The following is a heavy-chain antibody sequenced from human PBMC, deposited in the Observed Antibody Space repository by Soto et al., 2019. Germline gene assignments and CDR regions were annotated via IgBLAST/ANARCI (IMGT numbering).Heavy chain of an antibody. CDR2: ISSSSSTI. Sequence: GGSLRLSCAASGFTFSSYSMNWVRQAPGKGLEWVSYISSSSSTIYYADSVKGRFTISRDNAKNSLYLQMNSLRDEDTAVYYCAREDGSGSYYHYYYGMDVWGQGTTVTV. V-gene: IGHV3-48*02. CDR3: AREDGSGSYYHYYYGMDV. D-gene: IGHD3-10*01. CDR1: GFTFSSYS. J-gene: IGHJ6*02.